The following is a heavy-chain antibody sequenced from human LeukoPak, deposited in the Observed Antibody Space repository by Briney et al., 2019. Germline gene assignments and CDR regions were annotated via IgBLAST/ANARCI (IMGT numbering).Heavy chain of an antibody. J-gene: IGHJ4*02. D-gene: IGHD2-21*02. CDR2: IIPIFGTA. CDR3: AREDCGGDCYSAEFDY. Sequence: SVKVSCKASGGTFSSYAISWVRQAPGQGLEWMGRIIPIFGTANYAQKFQGRVTITTDESTSTAYMELSSLRSEDTAVYYCAREDCGGDCYSAEFDYWGQGTLVTVSS. V-gene: IGHV1-69*05. CDR1: GGTFSSYA.